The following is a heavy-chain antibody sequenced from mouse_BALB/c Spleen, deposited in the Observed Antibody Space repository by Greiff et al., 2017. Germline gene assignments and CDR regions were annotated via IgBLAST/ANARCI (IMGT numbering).Heavy chain of an antibody. CDR3: ARQGEPLYAMDY. CDR1: GFTFSSYY. Sequence: EVMLVESGGGLVKLGGSLKLSCAASGFTFSSYYMSWVRQTPEKRLELVAAINSNGGSTYYPDTVKGRFTISRDNAKNTLYLQMSSLKSEDTALYYCARQGEPLYAMDYWGQGTSVTVSS. CDR2: INSNGGST. V-gene: IGHV5-6-2*01. J-gene: IGHJ4*01.